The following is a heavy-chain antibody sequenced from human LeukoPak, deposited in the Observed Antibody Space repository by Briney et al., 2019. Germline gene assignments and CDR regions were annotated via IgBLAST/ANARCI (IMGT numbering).Heavy chain of an antibody. CDR2: INYSGRT. CDR3: ARRRKDLNWFDP. CDR1: GDSISNSDYY. Sequence: PLETLSLTCTVSGDSISNSDYYWGWIRQPPGKGLEWIALINYSGRTFYNPSLRSRVTISVDMSKNQFSLNLNSVTAADTAVYYCARRRKDLNWFDPWGQGTPVTVSS. J-gene: IGHJ5*02. V-gene: IGHV4-39*01.